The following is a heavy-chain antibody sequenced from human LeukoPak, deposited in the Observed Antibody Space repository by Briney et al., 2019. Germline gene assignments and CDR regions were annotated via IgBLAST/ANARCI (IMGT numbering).Heavy chain of an antibody. Sequence: GGSLRLSCAASGFTFSSYRMDWVRQAPGKGLEWVSSISSSSSYIYYADSVKGRFTMFRDNAKNSLYLQMNSLRAEDTAVYYCATRPDVGMDVWGQGTTVTVSS. J-gene: IGHJ6*02. CDR2: ISSSSSYI. V-gene: IGHV3-21*01. CDR1: GFTFSSYR. CDR3: ATRPDVGMDV. D-gene: IGHD6-6*01.